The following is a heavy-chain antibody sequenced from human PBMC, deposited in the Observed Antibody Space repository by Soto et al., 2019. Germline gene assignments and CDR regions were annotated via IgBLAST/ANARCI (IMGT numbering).Heavy chain of an antibody. J-gene: IGHJ4*02. Sequence: QVQLVQSGAEVKKPGASVKVSCKASGYTFTSYGISWVRQAPGQGLEWMGWISAYSGNTNYAQKLEGRGTMTTDPYTSRSYRELRSLRADDTAVYYCARDSKAVAGLRVLDYWGQGTLVTVSS. V-gene: IGHV1-18*01. D-gene: IGHD6-19*01. CDR1: GYTFTSYG. CDR3: ARDSKAVAGLRVLDY. CDR2: ISAYSGNT.